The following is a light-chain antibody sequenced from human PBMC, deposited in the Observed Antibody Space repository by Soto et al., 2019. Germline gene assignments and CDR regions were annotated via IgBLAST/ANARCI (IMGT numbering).Light chain of an antibody. CDR2: DAS. Sequence: DIQMTQSPSPLSASVGDIVTITCRASQSISSRLAWYQQKPGKAPKILIYDASNLESGVPSSFSATGSGTEFTLTNSSLQTDDFATYYYQQYNSYSLTFGGGTQVEIK. CDR3: QQYNSYSLT. CDR1: QSISSR. J-gene: IGKJ4*02. V-gene: IGKV1-5*01.